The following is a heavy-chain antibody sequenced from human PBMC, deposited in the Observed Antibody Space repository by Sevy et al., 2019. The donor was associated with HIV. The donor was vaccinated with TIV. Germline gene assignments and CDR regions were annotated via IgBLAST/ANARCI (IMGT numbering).Heavy chain of an antibody. D-gene: IGHD6-13*01. J-gene: IGHJ4*02. CDR1: GFTFSDYA. CDR3: ARDRRAGYSSNWYQDFDY. Sequence: GGSLRLSCAASGFTFSDYAMHWVRQAPGKGLEWVAVISHDGFNQYYADSVKGRLTISRDSSKTTLYLEMHSLRAEDTALYYCARDRRAGYSSNWYQDFDYWGQGTLVTVSS. CDR2: ISHDGFNQ. V-gene: IGHV3-30*04.